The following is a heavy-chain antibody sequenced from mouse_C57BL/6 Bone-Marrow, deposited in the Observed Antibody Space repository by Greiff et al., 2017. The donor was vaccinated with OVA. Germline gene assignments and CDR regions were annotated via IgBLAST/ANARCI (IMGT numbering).Heavy chain of an antibody. CDR1: EYEFPSHD. D-gene: IGHD1-1*01. Sequence: EVKLMESGGGLVQPGESLKLSCESNEYEFPSHDMSWVRKTPEKRLELVAAINSDGGSTYYPDTMERRFIISRDNTKKTLYLQMSSLRSEDTALYYCARHGPTTVVAHWYFDVWGTGTTVTVSA. J-gene: IGHJ1*03. CDR3: ARHGPTTVVAHWYFDV. CDR2: INSDGGST. V-gene: IGHV5-2*01.